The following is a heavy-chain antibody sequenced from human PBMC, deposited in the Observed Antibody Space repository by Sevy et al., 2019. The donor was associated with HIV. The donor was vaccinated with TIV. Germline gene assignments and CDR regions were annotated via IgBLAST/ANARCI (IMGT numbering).Heavy chain of an antibody. CDR1: GGSISSGGYY. V-gene: IGHV4-31*03. Sequence: SETLSLTCTVSGGSISSGGYYWSWIRQHPGKGLEWIGYIYYSGSNYYNPSLKSRVTISVDTSKNQFSLKLSSVTAADTAVYYCARARPEGYYDSSGYYSPRYVDDWGQGTLVTVSS. J-gene: IGHJ4*02. CDR2: IYYSGSN. D-gene: IGHD3-22*01. CDR3: ARARPEGYYDSSGYYSPRYVDD.